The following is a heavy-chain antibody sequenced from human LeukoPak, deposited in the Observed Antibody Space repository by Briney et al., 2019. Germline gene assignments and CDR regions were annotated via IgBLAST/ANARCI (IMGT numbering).Heavy chain of an antibody. Sequence: SETLSLTCTVSGGSISSYYWSWIRQPPGKGLEWIGYIYYSGTTNYNPSLKSRVTLSVDTSKNQFSLKLSSVTAADTAVYYCARSSSGSFPYFDYWGQGSLVTVSS. CDR3: ARSSSGSFPYFDY. D-gene: IGHD1-26*01. CDR2: IYYSGTT. J-gene: IGHJ4*02. CDR1: GGSISSYY. V-gene: IGHV4-59*01.